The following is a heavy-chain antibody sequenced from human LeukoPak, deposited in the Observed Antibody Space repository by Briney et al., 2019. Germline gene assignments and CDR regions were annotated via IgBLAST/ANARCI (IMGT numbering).Heavy chain of an antibody. Sequence: GGSLRLSCAASGFTFDDYTMHWVRQAPGKGLEWVSLISWDGGSTYYADSVKGRFTISRDNAKNSLYLQMNSLRAEDTAVYYCARAQQLEEGYWGQGTLVTVSS. CDR3: ARAQQLEEGY. D-gene: IGHD6-13*01. CDR1: GFTFDDYT. V-gene: IGHV3-43*01. J-gene: IGHJ4*02. CDR2: ISWDGGST.